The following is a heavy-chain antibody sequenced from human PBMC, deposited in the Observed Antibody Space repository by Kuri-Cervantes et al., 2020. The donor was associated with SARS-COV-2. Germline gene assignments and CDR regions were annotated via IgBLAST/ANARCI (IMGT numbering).Heavy chain of an antibody. CDR1: GFTFSSYA. CDR3: AKDKRLGYMDV. D-gene: IGHD3-16*01. V-gene: IGHV3-23*01. J-gene: IGHJ6*03. CDR2: ISGSGGST. Sequence: GESLKISCAASGFTFSSYAMSWVRQAPGKGLEWVSAISGSGGSTYYADSVKGRFTISRDNSKNTLYLQMNSLRAEDTAVYYCAKDKRLGYMDVWGKGTMVTVSS.